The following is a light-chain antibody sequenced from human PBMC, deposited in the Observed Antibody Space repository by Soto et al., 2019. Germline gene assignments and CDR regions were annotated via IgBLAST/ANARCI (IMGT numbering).Light chain of an antibody. V-gene: IGLV2-14*01. CDR3: SSYTSSSTWV. J-gene: IGLJ3*02. CDR1: GRDIGAYDY. CDR2: GVK. Sequence: QSALTQPASVSGSPGQSITISCTGSGRDIGAYDYVSWYQQHPGKAPKLIIYGVKNRPSGVSNRFSASKSAFTASLTISGLQTEDEADYYCSSYTSSSTWVFGGGTKLTVL.